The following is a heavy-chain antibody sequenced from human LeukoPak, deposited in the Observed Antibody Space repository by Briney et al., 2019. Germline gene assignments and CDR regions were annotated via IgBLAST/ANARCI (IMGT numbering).Heavy chain of an antibody. Sequence: ASVKVSCKASGYTFTGYYMHWVRQAPGQGLEWMGWINPNSGGTNYAQKFQGRVTMTRDTSISTAYMELSRLRSDDTAVYYCARDLGWLVSNSGFDYWGQGTLVTVSS. D-gene: IGHD6-19*01. J-gene: IGHJ4*02. CDR1: GYTFTGYY. V-gene: IGHV1-2*02. CDR3: ARDLGWLVSNSGFDY. CDR2: INPNSGGT.